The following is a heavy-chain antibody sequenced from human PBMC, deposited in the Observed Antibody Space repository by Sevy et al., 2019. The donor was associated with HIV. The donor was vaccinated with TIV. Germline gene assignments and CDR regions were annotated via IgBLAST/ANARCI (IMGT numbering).Heavy chain of an antibody. J-gene: IGHJ6*02. CDR3: AVRRRVVIPGVVRRRDQFFFYGMAV. D-gene: IGHD2-2*01. V-gene: IGHV4-34*08. Sequence: GSLRLSCAASGFTFSSYEMSWVRQSPGKGLKWIGEINHSGTTNYHPSLKSRVSISADTSKNQFSLKLTSVTAADTGVYYCAVRRRVVIPGVVRRRDQFFFYGMAVWGQRTTVTVSS. CDR1: GFTFSSYE. CDR2: INHSGTT.